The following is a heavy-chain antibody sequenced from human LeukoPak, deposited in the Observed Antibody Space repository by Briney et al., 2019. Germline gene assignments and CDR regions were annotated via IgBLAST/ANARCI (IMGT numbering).Heavy chain of an antibody. CDR2: ISGSGGST. J-gene: IGHJ4*02. V-gene: IGHV3-23*01. Sequence: PGGSLRLSCAASGFTFSSYAMIWVRQAPGKGLEWVSAISGSGGSTYYADSVKGRFTISSDNSKNTLYLQMNNLRAEDTAVYYFAKDRGYSGSYCSFDYWGQGTLVTVSS. CDR3: AKDRGYSGSYCSFDY. D-gene: IGHD1-26*01. CDR1: GFTFSSYA.